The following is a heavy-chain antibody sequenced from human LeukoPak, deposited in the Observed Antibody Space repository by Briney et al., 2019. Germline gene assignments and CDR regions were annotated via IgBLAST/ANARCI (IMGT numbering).Heavy chain of an antibody. CDR3: ARRRRGWELPSFDY. CDR2: INHSGST. D-gene: IGHD1-26*01. Sequence: SETLSLTCAVYGGSFSGYYWSWIRQPPGKGLEWIVEINHSGSTNYNPSLKSRVTISVDTSKNQFSLKLSSVTAADTAVYYCARRRRGWELPSFDYWGQGTLVTVSS. V-gene: IGHV4-34*01. J-gene: IGHJ4*02. CDR1: GGSFSGYY.